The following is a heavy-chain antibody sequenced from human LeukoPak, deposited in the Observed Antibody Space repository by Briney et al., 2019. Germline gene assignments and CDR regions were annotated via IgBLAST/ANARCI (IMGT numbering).Heavy chain of an antibody. Sequence: GGSLRFSCAASGVTVSSNYMSWVRQAPGKGLEWVSVIYSGGSTYYADSVKGRFTLSRDTSKNTLYLQMNSLRAEDTAVYYCARPRYGSSWYAFDIWGQGTIVTVSS. D-gene: IGHD6-13*01. V-gene: IGHV3-53*01. CDR3: ARPRYGSSWYAFDI. CDR2: IYSGGST. CDR1: GVTVSSNY. J-gene: IGHJ3*02.